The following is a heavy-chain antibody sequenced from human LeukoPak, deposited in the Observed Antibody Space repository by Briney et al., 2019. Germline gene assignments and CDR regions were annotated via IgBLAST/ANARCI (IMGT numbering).Heavy chain of an antibody. Sequence: PGGSLRLSCAASGFTFSSYSMNWVRQAPGKGLEWVSSISSSSSYIYYADSVKGRFTISRDNAKNSLYLQMNSLRAEDTAVYYCARESEDIVATIIDYWGQGTLVTVSS. CDR2: ISSSSSYI. CDR3: ARESEDIVATIIDY. V-gene: IGHV3-21*01. CDR1: GFTFSSYS. J-gene: IGHJ4*02. D-gene: IGHD5-12*01.